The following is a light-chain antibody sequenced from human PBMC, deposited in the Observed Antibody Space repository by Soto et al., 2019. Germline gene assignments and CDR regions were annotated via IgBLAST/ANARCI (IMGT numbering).Light chain of an antibody. CDR2: EVD. Sequence: QSALTQPASLSGSPGQSITISCTGASDDIGSYNLVSWYQQHPGNAPKLILHEVDKRPSGVSYRFSASKSGNTAFLTFSGLQVDDEALYHCCSYAGSNTLIFGGGTKVTVL. V-gene: IGLV2-23*02. J-gene: IGLJ2*01. CDR1: SDDIGSYNL. CDR3: CSYAGSNTLI.